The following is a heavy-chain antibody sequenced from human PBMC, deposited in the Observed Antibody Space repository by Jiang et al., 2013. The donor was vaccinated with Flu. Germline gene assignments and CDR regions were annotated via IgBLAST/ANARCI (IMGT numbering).Heavy chain of an antibody. CDR2: IIPILGIA. Sequence: GAEVKKPGSSVKVSCKASGGTFSSYAISWVRQAPGQGLEWMGGIIPILGIANYAQKFQGRVTITADKSTSTAYMELSSLRSEDTAVYYCARGETGRSNDYGDYPPSYYFDYWARERWSPSPQ. D-gene: IGHD4-17*01. CDR3: ARGETGRSNDYGDYPPSYYFDY. CDR1: GGTFSSYA. J-gene: IGHJ4*02. V-gene: IGHV1-69*10.